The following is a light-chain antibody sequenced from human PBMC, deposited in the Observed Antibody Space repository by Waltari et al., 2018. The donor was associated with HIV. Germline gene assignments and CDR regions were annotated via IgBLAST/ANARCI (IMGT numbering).Light chain of an antibody. V-gene: IGKV1-5*03. CDR1: QGVRTW. J-gene: IGKJ3*01. Sequence: DIQMTQSPSTLSASVGDTVTMTCRASQGVRTWLAWYPQKSGNAPKPLIYKASTLEIGVPSRFSGSGSGTDFNLTITGLQPDDFATYFCNNTHTFTFGPGTRVDLK. CDR3: NNTHTFT. CDR2: KAS.